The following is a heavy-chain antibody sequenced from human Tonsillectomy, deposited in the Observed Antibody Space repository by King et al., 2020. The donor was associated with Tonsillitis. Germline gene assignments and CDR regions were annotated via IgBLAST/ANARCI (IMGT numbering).Heavy chain of an antibody. Sequence: QLVQSGAEVKKPGESLRISCKGSGYSFTSNWISWVRQMPGKGLEWMGRIDPIDAYTKYSPSFQGHVTISADKFISTAYLQWSSLKASDTAMYYCARQIGGAGSSPDYWGQGTLVTVSS. CDR2: IDPIDAYT. CDR3: ARQIGGAGSSPDY. V-gene: IGHV5-10-1*03. D-gene: IGHD3-16*01. J-gene: IGHJ4*02. CDR1: GYSFTSNW.